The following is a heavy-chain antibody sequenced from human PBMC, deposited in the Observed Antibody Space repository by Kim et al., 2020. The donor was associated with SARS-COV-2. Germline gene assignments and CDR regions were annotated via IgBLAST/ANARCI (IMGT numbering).Heavy chain of an antibody. J-gene: IGHJ6*02. Sequence: SETLSLTCTVSGGSISSSSYYWGWIRQPPGKGLEWIGSIYYSGSTYYNPSLKSRVTISVDTSKNQFSLKLSSVTAADTAVYYCARHQVHIVGANRYDYGMDVWGQGTLVTVSS. D-gene: IGHD1-26*01. CDR2: IYYSGST. CDR3: ARHQVHIVGANRYDYGMDV. V-gene: IGHV4-39*01. CDR1: GGSISSSSYY.